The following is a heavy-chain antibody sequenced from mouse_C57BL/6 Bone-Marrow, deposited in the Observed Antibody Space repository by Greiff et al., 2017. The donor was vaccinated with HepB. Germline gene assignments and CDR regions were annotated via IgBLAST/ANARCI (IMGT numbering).Heavy chain of an antibody. CDR3: GKKTEGGYAMDY. V-gene: IGHV2-4*01. Sequence: VQLQQSGPGLVQPSQSLSITCTVSGFSLTSYGVHWVRQPPGKGLEWLGVIWSGGSTDYNDAFISRLSISKDNTKSQVFFKMNSLQAADTAICYCGKKTEGGYAMDYWGQGTSVTVSS. J-gene: IGHJ4*01. CDR2: IWSGGST. CDR1: GFSLTSYG.